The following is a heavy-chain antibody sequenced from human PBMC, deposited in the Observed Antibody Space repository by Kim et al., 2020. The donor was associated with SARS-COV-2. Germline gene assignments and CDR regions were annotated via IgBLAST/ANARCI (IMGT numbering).Heavy chain of an antibody. Sequence: GGSLRLSCAASGITLTNNHMNWVRQAPGKGLEWVSVIYGGGIIDYADSVKDRFTISRDTSKNTVYLEMNSLRAEDTAVYYCARDIKFDGFAFFDLWGRGTLVSVSS. J-gene: IGHJ2*01. D-gene: IGHD3-10*01. CDR1: GITLTNNH. V-gene: IGHV3-66*01. CDR3: ARDIKFDGFAFFDL. CDR2: IYGGGII.